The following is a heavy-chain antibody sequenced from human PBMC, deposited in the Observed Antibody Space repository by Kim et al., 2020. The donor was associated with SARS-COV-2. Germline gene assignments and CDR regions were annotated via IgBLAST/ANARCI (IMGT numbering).Heavy chain of an antibody. J-gene: IGHJ6*02. V-gene: IGHV3-30-3*01. CDR2: ISYDGSNK. D-gene: IGHD3-10*01. Sequence: GGSLRLSCAASGFTFSSYAMHWVRQAPGKGLEWVAVISYDGSNKYYADSVKGRFTISRDNSKNTLYLQMNSLRAEDTAVYYCARAGVPRGPRQSSYYYGMDVWGQGTTVTVSS. CDR3: ARAGVPRGPRQSSYYYGMDV. CDR1: GFTFSSYA.